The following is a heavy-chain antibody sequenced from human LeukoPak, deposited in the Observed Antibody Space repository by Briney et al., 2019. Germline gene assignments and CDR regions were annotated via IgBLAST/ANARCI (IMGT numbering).Heavy chain of an antibody. V-gene: IGHV3-21*01. J-gene: IGHJ4*02. CDR1: GFTFSSYS. CDR2: ISSSSSYI. Sequence: GGSLRLSCAASGFTFSSYSMNWVHQAPGKGLEWVSSISSSSSYIYYADSVKGRFTISRDNAKNSLYLQMNSLRAEDTAVYYCASSPPMATIYILWGQGTLVTVSS. CDR3: ASSPPMATIYIL. D-gene: IGHD5-24*01.